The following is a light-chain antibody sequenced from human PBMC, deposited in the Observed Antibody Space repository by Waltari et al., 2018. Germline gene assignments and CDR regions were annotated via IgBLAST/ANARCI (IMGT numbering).Light chain of an antibody. Sequence: QSVLTQPPSASGTPGQRVTISCSGSFSSIGSNAVHWYQQLPGTAPKLLIYTNSQRPSVVPDRFSGSKSGTSASLVISGLQSEDEADYYCAAWDDSLNGWVFGGGTKLTVL. CDR1: FSSIGSNA. J-gene: IGLJ3*02. V-gene: IGLV1-44*01. CDR3: AAWDDSLNGWV. CDR2: TNS.